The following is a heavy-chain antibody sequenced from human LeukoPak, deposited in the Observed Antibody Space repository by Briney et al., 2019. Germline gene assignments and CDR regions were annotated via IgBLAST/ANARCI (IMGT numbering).Heavy chain of an antibody. D-gene: IGHD6-6*01. CDR2: INWNGGST. CDR3: ARADSSIAARLSRSSIFNYYYYMDV. Sequence: GGSLRLSCAASGFTFDDYGMSWVRQAPGRELEWVSGINWNGGSTSYADSVKGRFTISRDNAKNSLYLQMNSLRAEDTAVYYCARADSSIAARLSRSSIFNYYYYMDVWGKGTTVTVSS. J-gene: IGHJ6*03. CDR1: GFTFDDYG. V-gene: IGHV3-20*04.